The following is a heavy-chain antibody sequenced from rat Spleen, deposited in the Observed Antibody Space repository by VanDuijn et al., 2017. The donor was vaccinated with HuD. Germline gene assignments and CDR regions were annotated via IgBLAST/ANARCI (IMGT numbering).Heavy chain of an antibody. J-gene: IGHJ2*01. CDR3: VRDRGYGYTLFDY. V-gene: IGHV2-13*01. CDR1: GFSLISYS. D-gene: IGHD4-4*01. CDR2: IWGDGST. Sequence: QVQLKESGPALVQPSQTLSLTCTVSGFSLISYSVNWVRQPPGKGLEWLGGIWGDGSTNYNSALKSRLSISRDTSKNQVFLKMNSLQTDDTGTYYCVRDRGYGYTLFDYWGQGVMVTVSS.